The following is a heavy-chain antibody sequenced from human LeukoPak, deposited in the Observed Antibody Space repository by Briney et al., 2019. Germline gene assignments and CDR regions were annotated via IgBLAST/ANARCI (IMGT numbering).Heavy chain of an antibody. CDR3: AKSFSVGYSSGWYVAAYYFDY. Sequence: GGSLRLSCAASGFIFSSYAMSWVRQAPGKGLEWISVISGSGGNTYYTDSVKGRFTISRDNSRNTLHLQMNGLRDEDTAVYYCAKSFSVGYSSGWYVAAYYFDYWGQGTLVTVSS. CDR2: ISGSGGNT. V-gene: IGHV3-23*01. J-gene: IGHJ4*02. CDR1: GFIFSSYA. D-gene: IGHD6-19*01.